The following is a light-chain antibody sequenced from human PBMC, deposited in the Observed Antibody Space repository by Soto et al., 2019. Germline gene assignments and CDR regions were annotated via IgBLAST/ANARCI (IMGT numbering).Light chain of an antibody. J-gene: IGKJ2*01. Sequence: DIQMTQSPSTLSASVGDRVTITCRASQSISSWLAWYQQKPGKAPKLLIYKASSLESGVPSRFSGSGSGTEFTLTISSLQPDDSATYYCQHYDNSSPTFGQGTKLEIK. V-gene: IGKV1-5*03. CDR1: QSISSW. CDR3: QHYDNSSPT. CDR2: KAS.